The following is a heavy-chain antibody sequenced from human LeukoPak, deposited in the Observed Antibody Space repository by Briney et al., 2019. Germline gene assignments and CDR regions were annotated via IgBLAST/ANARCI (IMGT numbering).Heavy chain of an antibody. J-gene: IGHJ6*03. CDR2: IIPIFCTA. Sequence: ASVKVSFKATVGTFISHPISGLRQAPGQGLEWMGGIIPIFCTAKPAQKFQGRVTISADESTSTAYLEVSSLRSEDSAVYYCARTIYDPSFTGTTKHYYYMDVWGKGTAVTICS. CDR3: ARTIYDPSFTGTTKHYYYMDV. CDR1: VGTFISHP. V-gene: IGHV1-69*01. D-gene: IGHD1-1*01.